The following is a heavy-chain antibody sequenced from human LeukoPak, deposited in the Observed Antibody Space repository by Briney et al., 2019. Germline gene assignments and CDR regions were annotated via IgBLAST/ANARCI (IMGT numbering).Heavy chain of an antibody. D-gene: IGHD3-22*01. CDR3: ARGQGSSGYYYVARNWIDP. CDR2: IYYSGST. J-gene: IGHJ5*02. CDR1: GGSISSGGYY. Sequence: SETLSLTCTVSGGSISSGGYYWSWIRQHPGKGLEWIGYIYYSGSTYYNPSLKSRVTISVDTSKNQFSLKLSSVTAADTAVYYCARGQGSSGYYYVARNWIDPWGQGTLVTVSS. V-gene: IGHV4-31*03.